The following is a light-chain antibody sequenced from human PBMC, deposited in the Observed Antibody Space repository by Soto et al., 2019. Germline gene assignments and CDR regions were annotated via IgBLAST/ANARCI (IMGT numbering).Light chain of an antibody. CDR1: SSNIGRNF. V-gene: IGLV1-47*01. J-gene: IGLJ2*01. CDR2: RND. Sequence: QSVLTQPPSASGTPGQRVTISCSGSSSNIGRNFAYWYRQLPGTAPKLLIYRNDQRPSGVPDRISGSKSGDSASLAISGLRSEDEADYHCAAWDDSLSGVVFGGGTKLTVL. CDR3: AAWDDSLSGVV.